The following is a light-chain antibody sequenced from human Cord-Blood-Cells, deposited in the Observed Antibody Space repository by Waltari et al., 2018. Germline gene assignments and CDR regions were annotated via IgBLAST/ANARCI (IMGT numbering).Light chain of an antibody. J-gene: IGLJ2*01. Sequence: SSELTQDPAVSVALGQTVRITCQGDSLRSYYASWYQQKPGQAPVLVIYGKNNRPSGIPDRFSDSSSGNTASLTITGAQAEDEADYYCNSRDSSGNHVVFGGGTKLTAL. CDR3: NSRDSSGNHVV. CDR2: GKN. CDR1: SLRSYY. V-gene: IGLV3-19*01.